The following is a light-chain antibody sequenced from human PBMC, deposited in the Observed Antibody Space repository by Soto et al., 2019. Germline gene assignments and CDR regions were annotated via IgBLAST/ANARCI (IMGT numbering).Light chain of an antibody. CDR2: GNS. J-gene: IGLJ2*01. CDR3: QPYDSSLRGSLV. CDR1: SSNIGAGYD. Sequence: QSVLTQPPSVSGAPGQRVTISCTGSSSNIGAGYDVHWYQQLPGTAPKLLIYGNSNRPSGVPDRFSGSKSGTSASLAITGLQDDDEADDYCQPYDSSLRGSLVFGGGTKLTVL. V-gene: IGLV1-40*01.